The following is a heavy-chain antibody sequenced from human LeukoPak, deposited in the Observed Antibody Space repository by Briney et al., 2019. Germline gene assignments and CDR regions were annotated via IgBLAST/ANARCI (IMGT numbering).Heavy chain of an antibody. CDR1: GGSISSSSDY. Sequence: SETLSLTCTVSGGSISSSSDYWGWIRQPPGKGLEWSGSIYYSGSTYYNPSLKSRVTISVDTSKNQFSLKLSSVTAADTAVYYCARHRDGSGSYWSAFDIWGQGTMVTVSS. D-gene: IGHD3-10*01. CDR3: ARHRDGSGSYWSAFDI. V-gene: IGHV4-39*01. CDR2: IYYSGST. J-gene: IGHJ3*02.